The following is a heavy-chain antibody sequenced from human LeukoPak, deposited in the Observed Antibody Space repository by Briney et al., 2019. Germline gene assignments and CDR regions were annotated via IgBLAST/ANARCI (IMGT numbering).Heavy chain of an antibody. CDR1: GGSFSGYY. J-gene: IGHJ6*02. V-gene: IGHV4-34*01. D-gene: IGHD5-18*01. CDR3: ARGLYSYGLYYYYGMDV. CDR2: INHSGRT. Sequence: SETLSLTCAVYGGSFSGYYWNWVRQPPGKGLEWIGEINHSGRTNYNPSLKSRVTISVDTSKKQFSLKLSSVTAADTAVYYCARGLYSYGLYYYYGMDVWGQGTTVTVSS.